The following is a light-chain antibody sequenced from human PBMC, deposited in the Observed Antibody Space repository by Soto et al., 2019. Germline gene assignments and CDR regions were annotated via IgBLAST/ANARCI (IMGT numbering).Light chain of an antibody. V-gene: IGKV1-17*01. CDR3: VQHNSYPRT. CDR2: ATS. CDR1: QGIGSD. Sequence: DLPMTQSPSSLSASVGDRVTITCRASQGIGSDAGWYQQKPGKPPKRLIYATSILQSGIPSRFSGGGSGTEFTLTISTLQPEDFATYYCVQHNSYPRTFGQGTRVEMK. J-gene: IGKJ1*01.